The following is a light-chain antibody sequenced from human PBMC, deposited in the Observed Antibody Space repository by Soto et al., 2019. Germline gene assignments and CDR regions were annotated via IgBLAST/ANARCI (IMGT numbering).Light chain of an antibody. CDR3: QKYNSALAF. CDR2: DAS. CDR1: QSISSW. Sequence: DIQMTQSPSTLSASVGDRVTITCRASQSISSWLAWYQQKPGKAPKLLIYDASSLESGVPSRFSGSGSGTEFTLAISSLQPEDVATYYCQKYNSALAFFGGGTKVDIK. V-gene: IGKV1-5*01. J-gene: IGKJ4*01.